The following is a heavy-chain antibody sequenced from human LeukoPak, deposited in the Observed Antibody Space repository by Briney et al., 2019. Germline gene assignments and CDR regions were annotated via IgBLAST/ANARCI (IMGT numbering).Heavy chain of an antibody. CDR1: GFTFSSYA. V-gene: IGHV3-30-3*01. CDR2: ISYDGSNK. CDR3: ARSRPESQVAATDLDY. Sequence: GRSLRLSCAASGFTFSSYAMHWVRQAPGKGLEWVAVISYDGSNKYYADSVKGRFTISRDNSKNTLYLQMNSLRAEDTAVYYCARSRPESQVAATDLDYWGQGTLVTVSS. J-gene: IGHJ4*02. D-gene: IGHD2-15*01.